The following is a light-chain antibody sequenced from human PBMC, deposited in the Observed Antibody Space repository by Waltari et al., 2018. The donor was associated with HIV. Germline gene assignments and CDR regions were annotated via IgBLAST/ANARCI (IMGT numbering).Light chain of an antibody. CDR2: QVN. V-gene: IGLV2-14*01. Sequence: HSALTQPASVSGSLGQSITISCTTASADSGNFVSWYQQFPGKAPQLLFYQVNRRPSETPYRFSASKSGDTASLTISGLLPEDEADYFCSSLGDANSLLFGGGTHLTVL. CDR1: SADSGNF. CDR3: SSLGDANSLL. J-gene: IGLJ3*02.